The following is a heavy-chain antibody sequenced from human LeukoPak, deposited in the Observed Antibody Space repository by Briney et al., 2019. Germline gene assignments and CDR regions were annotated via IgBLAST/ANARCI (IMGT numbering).Heavy chain of an antibody. CDR3: ARDLDTAMVPDAFDI. D-gene: IGHD5-18*01. CDR2: ISSSSTYI. V-gene: IGHV3-21*01. CDR1: GFTFSSYT. Sequence: PGGSLRLSCAASGFTFSSYTMNWVRQAPGQCLEWVSSISSSSTYIYYADSVKGRFTVSRDNARNSLSLQMSSLRAEDTALYYCARDLDTAMVPDAFDIWGQGTMVTVSS. J-gene: IGHJ3*02.